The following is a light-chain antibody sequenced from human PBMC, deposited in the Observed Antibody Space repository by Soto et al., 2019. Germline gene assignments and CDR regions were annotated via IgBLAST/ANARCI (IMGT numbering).Light chain of an antibody. CDR2: DDD. J-gene: IGLJ1*01. Sequence: QSALIQPPSVSGSPGQSVTISCTGTSSDVGSYDYVSWYQQLPGTAPKLLIYDDDKRPSGIPDRFSGSKSGTSATLGITGFQTGDEADYYCGSWDSSLSADVFGTGTKLTVL. V-gene: IGLV1-51*01. CDR3: GSWDSSLSADV. CDR1: SSDVGSYDY.